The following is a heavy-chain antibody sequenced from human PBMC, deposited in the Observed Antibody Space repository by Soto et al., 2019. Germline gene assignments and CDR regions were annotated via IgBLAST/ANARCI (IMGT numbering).Heavy chain of an antibody. D-gene: IGHD2-15*01. V-gene: IGHV1-3*01. CDR1: GYTFTSYA. CDR3: ATGTRGRYCSGGSCYNWFDP. CDR2: INAGNGNT. J-gene: IGHJ5*02. Sequence: ASVKVSCKASGYTFTSYAMHWVRQAPGQRLEWMGWINAGNGNTKYSQKFQGRVTITRDTSASTAYMELSSLRSEDTAVYYCATGTRGRYCSGGSCYNWFDPWGQGTLVTVSS.